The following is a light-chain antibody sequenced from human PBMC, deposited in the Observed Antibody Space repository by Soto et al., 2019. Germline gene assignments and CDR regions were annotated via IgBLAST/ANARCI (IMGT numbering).Light chain of an antibody. J-gene: IGKJ1*01. CDR3: QQYSSYSAWT. CDR2: AAS. CDR1: QGIRND. Sequence: IQMTQSPSSLSASVGDRVTITCRASQGIRNDLGWYQQKPGKAPKLLIYAASSLQSGVPSRFSGSGSGTEFTLTIRSLQPDDIATYYCQQYSSYSAWTFGEGTKVDNK. V-gene: IGKV1-17*01.